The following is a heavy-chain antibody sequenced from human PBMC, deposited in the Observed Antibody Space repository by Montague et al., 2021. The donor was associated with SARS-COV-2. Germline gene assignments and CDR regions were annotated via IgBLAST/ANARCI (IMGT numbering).Heavy chain of an antibody. Sequence: PVLVKPTQTLTLTCTFSGFSLSTSGMCVSWIRQPPGKALEWLTLIDWDDEKYYSTSLKTRLTISKDTSKNQVVLTMTNMDPVDTATYYCARSYGTTVVTRAFDYWGQGTLVTVSS. CDR2: IDWDDEK. D-gene: IGHD4-23*01. J-gene: IGHJ4*02. V-gene: IGHV2-70*01. CDR3: ARSYGTTVVTRAFDY. CDR1: GFSLSTSGMC.